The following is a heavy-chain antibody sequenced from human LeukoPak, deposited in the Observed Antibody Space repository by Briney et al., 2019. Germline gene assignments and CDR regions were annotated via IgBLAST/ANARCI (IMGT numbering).Heavy chain of an antibody. V-gene: IGHV4-39*01. CDR2: IYYSGST. D-gene: IGHD6-19*01. CDR1: GGSISSSSYY. Sequence: PSETLSLTCTVSGGSISSSSYYWGWLRQPPGMGLEWIVSIYYSGSTYYNPSLKSRVTISVDTSKNQFSLKLSSVTAADTAVYYCARHETSIIAVAGTVDYWGQGTLVTVSS. J-gene: IGHJ4*02. CDR3: ARHETSIIAVAGTVDY.